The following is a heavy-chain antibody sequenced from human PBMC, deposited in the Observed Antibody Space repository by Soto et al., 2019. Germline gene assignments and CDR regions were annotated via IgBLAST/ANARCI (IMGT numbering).Heavy chain of an antibody. V-gene: IGHV3-13*05. Sequence: EVQLVESGGGLVQPGGSLRLSCEASGFTFRNYGMHWVRQGTGKGLEWVSGISAAGDPDYSDSVEGRFTISRENAQNSFFLQMNSLRVGDTAVYDCARTGRGFYGLDVWGQGTTVIVSS. CDR3: ARTGRGFYGLDV. CDR1: GFTFRNYG. CDR2: ISAAGDP. J-gene: IGHJ6*02. D-gene: IGHD1-1*01.